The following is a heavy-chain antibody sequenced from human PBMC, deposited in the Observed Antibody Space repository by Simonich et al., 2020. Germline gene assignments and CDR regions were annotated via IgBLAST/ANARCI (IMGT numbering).Heavy chain of an antibody. CDR1: GFTFSSYS. CDR3: ARWIAVAGTGAYGMDV. V-gene: IGHV3-21*01. CDR2: ISSSSSYI. J-gene: IGHJ6*02. Sequence: EVQLVESGGGLVKPGGSLRLSCAASGFTFSSYSMNWVRQAPGKGLECVSSISSSSSYIYYAAEVKGRFTISRDNAKNSRYLQMNSLRAEDTAVYYCARWIAVAGTGAYGMDVWGQGTTVTVSS. D-gene: IGHD6-19*01.